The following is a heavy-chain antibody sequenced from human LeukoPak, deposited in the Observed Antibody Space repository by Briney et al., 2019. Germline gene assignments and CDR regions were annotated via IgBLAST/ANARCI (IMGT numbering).Heavy chain of an antibody. V-gene: IGHV3-9*01. CDR1: GFTFSSYS. J-gene: IGHJ4*02. D-gene: IGHD4-17*01. Sequence: QAGGSLRLSCAASGFTFSSYSMNWVRQAPGKGLEWVSGISWNSGSIGYADSVKGRFTISRDNAKNSLYLQMNSLRAEDTALYYCAKDGGSEDYGDYAFDYWGQGTLVTVSS. CDR2: ISWNSGSI. CDR3: AKDGGSEDYGDYAFDY.